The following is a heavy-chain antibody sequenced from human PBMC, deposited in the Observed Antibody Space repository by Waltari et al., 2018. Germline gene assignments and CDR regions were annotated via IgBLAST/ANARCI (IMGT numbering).Heavy chain of an antibody. V-gene: IGHV1-8*03. CDR1: GYTFTSYD. J-gene: IGHJ4*02. D-gene: IGHD3-22*01. Sequence: QVQLVQSGAEVKKPGASVKVSCKASGYTFTSYDINWVRQATGQGLEWMGWMNPNSGNTGDAQKYQGRVTITRNTSISTAYMELSSLRSEDTAVYYCARGLFAARDSSGYYYFDYWGQGTLVTVSS. CDR2: MNPNSGNT. CDR3: ARGLFAARDSSGYYYFDY.